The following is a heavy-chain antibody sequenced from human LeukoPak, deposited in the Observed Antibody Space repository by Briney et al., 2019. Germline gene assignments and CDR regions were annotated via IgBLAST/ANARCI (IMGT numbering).Heavy chain of an antibody. CDR3: ARALGYCSGGSCYPNWFDP. CDR1: GGSISNYY. Sequence: SETLSLTCTVSGGSISNYYWSWIRQPPGKGLEWIGYIYYSGSTNYNPSLKSRVTISVDTSKNQFSLKLSSVTAADTAVYYCARALGYCSGGSCYPNWFDPWGQGTLVTVSS. J-gene: IGHJ5*02. CDR2: IYYSGST. D-gene: IGHD2-15*01. V-gene: IGHV4-59*01.